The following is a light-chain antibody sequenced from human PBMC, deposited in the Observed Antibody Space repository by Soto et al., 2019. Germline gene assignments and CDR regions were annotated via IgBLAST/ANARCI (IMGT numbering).Light chain of an antibody. J-gene: IGLJ3*02. CDR1: RSNIGSGI. CDR2: MNS. Sequence: VLTQPPSLSGTPGQTVTISCIGSRSNIGSGIVHWYQQLPGTAPKHLIYMNSQRPSGVPDRFSGSKSGTSASLVITGLRPEDEAEYYCVAWDDNLSSRVFGGGTKVTV. V-gene: IGLV1-47*01. CDR3: VAWDDNLSSRV.